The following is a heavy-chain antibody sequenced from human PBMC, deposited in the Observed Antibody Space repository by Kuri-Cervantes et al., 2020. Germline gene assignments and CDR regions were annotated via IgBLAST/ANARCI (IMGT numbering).Heavy chain of an antibody. V-gene: IGHV4-39*01. J-gene: IGHJ6*02. CDR2: IYYSGST. Sequence: SETLSLTCTVSGGSISSSSYYWGWIRQPPGKGLEWIGSIYYSGSTYYNPSLKSRVTISVDTSKNQFSLKLSSVTAADTAVYYCARQGGWNYYYGMDVWGQGTTVTVSS. CDR3: ARQGGWNYYYGMDV. CDR1: GGSISSSSYY. D-gene: IGHD1-1*01.